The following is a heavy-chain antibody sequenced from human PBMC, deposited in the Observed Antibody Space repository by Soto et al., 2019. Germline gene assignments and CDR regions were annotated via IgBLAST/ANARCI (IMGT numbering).Heavy chain of an antibody. CDR3: AKELRYFDWPSGAFDI. CDR1: GFTFNDYA. CDR2: LSGSGGST. Sequence: PGGSLRLSCAASGFTFNDYALTWVRQVPGKGLEWVSSLSGSGGSTYYADSVKGRFTISRDNSKNTLYLQMNSLRAEDTAVYYCAKELRYFDWPSGAFDIWGQGTMVTVSS. J-gene: IGHJ3*02. D-gene: IGHD3-9*01. V-gene: IGHV3-23*01.